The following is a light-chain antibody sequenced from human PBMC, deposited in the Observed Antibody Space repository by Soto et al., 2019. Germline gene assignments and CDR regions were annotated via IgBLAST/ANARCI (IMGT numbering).Light chain of an antibody. J-gene: IGKJ5*01. Sequence: EIVLTQSPATLSVSPGERATLSCRASQSVSSNLAWYQQKPGQAPRLLIYGASTRATGIPARFSGSGSGTEFTLTISSLQSVDFAVYYCQQYKNWPITFGQGTRLEIK. CDR2: GAS. CDR3: QQYKNWPIT. V-gene: IGKV3-15*01. CDR1: QSVSSN.